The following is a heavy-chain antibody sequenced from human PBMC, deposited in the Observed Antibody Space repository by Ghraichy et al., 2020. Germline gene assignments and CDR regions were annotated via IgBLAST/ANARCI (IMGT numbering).Heavy chain of an antibody. CDR1: GGSISSNDDY. V-gene: IGHV4-39*07. Sequence: SETLSLTCTVSGGSISSNDDYWGWIRQPPGKGLEWIGSIFYSGSTSYNPSLKSRVAISVDTSMNQFSLKLSSVTAADTAVYYCAREDTVTTRAFDIWGQGTMVTVSS. J-gene: IGHJ3*02. D-gene: IGHD4-17*01. CDR2: IFYSGST. CDR3: AREDTVTTRAFDI.